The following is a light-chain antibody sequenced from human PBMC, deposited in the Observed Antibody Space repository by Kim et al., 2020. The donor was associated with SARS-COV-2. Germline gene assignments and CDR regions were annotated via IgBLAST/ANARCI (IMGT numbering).Light chain of an antibody. CDR1: SLRRYY. CDR2: GKD. J-gene: IGLJ2*01. Sequence: ITCQGGSLRRYYASWHQQKPGQAPVLVISGKDNRPSEIPDRFSGSTSGNTASLTITGAQAEDEADYYCNSRNNSGNHLLFGGGTQLTV. V-gene: IGLV3-19*01. CDR3: NSRNNSGNHLL.